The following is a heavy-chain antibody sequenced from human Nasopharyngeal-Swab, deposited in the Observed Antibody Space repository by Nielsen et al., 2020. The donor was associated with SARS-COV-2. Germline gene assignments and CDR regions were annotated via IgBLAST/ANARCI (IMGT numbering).Heavy chain of an antibody. V-gene: IGHV3-11*04. Sequence: GGSLRLSCAASGFTFSDYYMSWIRQAPGKGLEWVSYISSSGSTIYYADSVKGRFTISRDNSKNTLYLQMNSLRAEDTAVYYCAKDKLVSYYDSSGYFDYWGQGTLVTVSS. D-gene: IGHD3-22*01. CDR1: GFTFSDYY. J-gene: IGHJ4*02. CDR3: AKDKLVSYYDSSGYFDY. CDR2: ISSSGSTI.